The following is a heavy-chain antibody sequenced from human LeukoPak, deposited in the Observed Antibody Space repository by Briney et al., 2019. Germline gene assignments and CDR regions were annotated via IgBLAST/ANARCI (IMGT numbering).Heavy chain of an antibody. CDR3: ASESYYYGSGSYRTDAFDI. CDR2: IIPILGIA. D-gene: IGHD3-10*01. J-gene: IGHJ3*02. Sequence: GASVKVSCKASGGTFSSYAISWVRQAPGQGLEWMGRIIPILGIANYAQKFQGRVTITADKSTSTAYMELSSLRSEDTAVYYCASESYYYGSGSYRTDAFDIWGQGTMVTVSS. V-gene: IGHV1-69*04. CDR1: GGTFSSYA.